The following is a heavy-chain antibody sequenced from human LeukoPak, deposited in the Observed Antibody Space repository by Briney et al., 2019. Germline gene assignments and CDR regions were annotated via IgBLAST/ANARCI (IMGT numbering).Heavy chain of an antibody. CDR1: GGTFSSYA. CDR3: ARVLAARPLGPFDY. J-gene: IGHJ4*02. CDR2: IIPIFGTA. Sequence: ASVKVSCKASGGTFSSYAISWVRQAPGQGLEWMGGIIPIFGTANYAQKFQGRVTITTDESTSTAYMELSSLRSEDTAVYYCARVLAARPLGPFDYWGQGTLVTVSS. V-gene: IGHV1-69*05. D-gene: IGHD6-6*01.